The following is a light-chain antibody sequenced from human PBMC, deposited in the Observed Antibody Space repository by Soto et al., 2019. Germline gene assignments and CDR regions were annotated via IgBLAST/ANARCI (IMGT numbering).Light chain of an antibody. Sequence: DIQMTQSPSSLSASVGDRVAITCRASQTIGSYLSWYQQKPGKAPKLLIYGACSLQSGVASRFGGGGSGTDFTLTICSRQPEHFASYYCHQSYDPPFTFGPGTKVDL. CDR3: HQSYDPPFT. CDR1: QTIGSY. V-gene: IGKV1-39*01. J-gene: IGKJ3*01. CDR2: GAC.